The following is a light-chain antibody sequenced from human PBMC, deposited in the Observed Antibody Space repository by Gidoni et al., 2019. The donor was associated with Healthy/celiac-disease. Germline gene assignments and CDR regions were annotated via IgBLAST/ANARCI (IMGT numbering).Light chain of an antibody. CDR3: SSYTSSSTLYV. V-gene: IGLV2-14*03. CDR2: DVS. J-gene: IGLJ1*01. CDR1: SSDVGGYNY. Sequence: QSALTQPASVSVSPGQSIPISCTVTSSDVGGYNYVSWYKQHPGKAPKLMIYDVSNRPSGVSNRFSGSKSGNTASLTISGLQDEDEADYYCSSYTSSSTLYVFGTGTKVTVL.